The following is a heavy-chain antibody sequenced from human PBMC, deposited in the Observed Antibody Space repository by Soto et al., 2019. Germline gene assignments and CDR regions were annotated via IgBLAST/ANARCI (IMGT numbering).Heavy chain of an antibody. CDR2: ISSRATAI. CDR3: AREVLAVAGSYFDI. J-gene: IGHJ4*02. Sequence: GGSLRLSCAASGFTFSDYYMCWIRQAPGKGLEWISYISSRATAIYYADSVKGRFTISRDNAKNSLYLQMNSLRAEDTAVYYCAREVLAVAGSYFDIWGQGTLVTVSS. CDR1: GFTFSDYY. D-gene: IGHD6-19*01. V-gene: IGHV3-11*01.